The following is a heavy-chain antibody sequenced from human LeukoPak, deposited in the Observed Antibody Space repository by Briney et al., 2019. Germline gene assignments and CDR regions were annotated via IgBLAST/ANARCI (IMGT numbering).Heavy chain of an antibody. J-gene: IGHJ4*02. CDR3: ARLCITMIVVGFDY. D-gene: IGHD3-22*01. V-gene: IGHV4-39*01. CDR1: GGSISSSTYY. CDR2: IYYSGST. Sequence: PSETLSLTCIVSGGSISSSTYYWGWIRQPPGKGLEWIGSIYYSGSTYYNPSLKSRVTVSVDTSKNQFSLKLSSVTAADTAVYYCARLCITMIVVGFDYWGQGTLVTVSS.